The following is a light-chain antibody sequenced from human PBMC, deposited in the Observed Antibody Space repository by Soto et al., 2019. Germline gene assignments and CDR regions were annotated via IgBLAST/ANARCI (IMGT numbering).Light chain of an antibody. CDR1: SSDVGSYNL. Sequence: QSVLTQPASVSGSPGQSITISCTGTSSDVGSYNLVSWYQQHPNKAPKLIIYDVTKRPSGVSNRFSGSKSGNTASLTISGLQAEDEADYYCSSFASNVIFGGGPQLTVL. CDR3: SSFASNVI. V-gene: IGLV2-23*02. J-gene: IGLJ2*01. CDR2: DVT.